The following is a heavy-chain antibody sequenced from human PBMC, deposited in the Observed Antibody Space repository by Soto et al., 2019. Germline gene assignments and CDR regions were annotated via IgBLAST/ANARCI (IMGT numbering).Heavy chain of an antibody. J-gene: IGHJ3*02. CDR3: AHFSVGGPARSGAFDI. CDR1: GGTFSNYA. CDR2: IIPMFGTA. V-gene: IGHV1-69*01. Sequence: QVQLVQSGAEVKKPGSSAKVSCKASGGTFSNYAINWVRQAPGQGLEWMGGIIPMFGTANYAQNYQARVTITADESTSTAHMELSSLRSEDTAVYFCAHFSVGGPARSGAFDIWGQGTMVTVSS. D-gene: IGHD2-2*01.